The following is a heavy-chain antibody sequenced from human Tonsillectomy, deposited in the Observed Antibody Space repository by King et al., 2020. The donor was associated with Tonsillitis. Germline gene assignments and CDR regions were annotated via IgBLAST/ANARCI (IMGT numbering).Heavy chain of an antibody. V-gene: IGHV2-26*01. Sequence: TLKESGPVLVNPTETLTLTCTASGFSLSNGRMGVSWIRQPPGKALEWLTHIFSNDEKSYSTSLKRRLTISKDTSKSQVVLTMTNMDPVDTATYYCARIRVGSGWYLGWFDPWGQGTLVTVSS. J-gene: IGHJ5*02. CDR1: GFSLSNGRMG. CDR3: ARIRVGSGWYLGWFDP. CDR2: IFSNDEK. D-gene: IGHD6-19*01.